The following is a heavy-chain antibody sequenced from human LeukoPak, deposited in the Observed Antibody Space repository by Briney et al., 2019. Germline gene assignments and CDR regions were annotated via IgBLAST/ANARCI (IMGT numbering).Heavy chain of an antibody. J-gene: IGHJ4*02. CDR1: GYTFTSYG. Sequence: ASVKVPCKASGYTFTSYGISWVRQAPGQGLEWMGWISAYNGNTNYAQKLQGRVSMTTDTSTSTAYIELRSLRSDDTAVYYCARDDYCSGGSCPLPFDYWGQGTLVTVSS. D-gene: IGHD2-15*01. CDR3: ARDDYCSGGSCPLPFDY. V-gene: IGHV1-18*01. CDR2: ISAYNGNT.